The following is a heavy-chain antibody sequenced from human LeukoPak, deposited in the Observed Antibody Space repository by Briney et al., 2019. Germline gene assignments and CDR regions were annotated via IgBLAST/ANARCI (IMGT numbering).Heavy chain of an antibody. CDR3: ARDMGIVVVGYYYGMDV. V-gene: IGHV3-7*01. Sequence: GGSLRLSCAASGFTFSNYWMNWIRQAPGKGLEWVANIKQDGSEKYYVDSVKGRFTISRDNARNSVYLQMYSLRVEDTAVYYCARDMGIVVVGYYYGMDVWGQGTTVTVSS. J-gene: IGHJ6*02. CDR1: GFTFSNYW. CDR2: IKQDGSEK. D-gene: IGHD2-2*03.